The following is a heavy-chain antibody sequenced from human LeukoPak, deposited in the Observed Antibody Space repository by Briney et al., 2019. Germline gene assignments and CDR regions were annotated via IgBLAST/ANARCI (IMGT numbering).Heavy chain of an antibody. Sequence: PGGSLRLSCAASGFTFSDYYMSWLRQAPGKGLEGVSYISSTGTYIYYADSVKGRFTISRDNAKNSLYLQMNSLRAEDTAVYYCARSGHYNSSGYYDFDSWGQGTLVTVSS. CDR1: GFTFSDYY. J-gene: IGHJ4*02. CDR2: ISSTGTYI. D-gene: IGHD3-22*01. V-gene: IGHV3-11*01. CDR3: ARSGHYNSSGYYDFDS.